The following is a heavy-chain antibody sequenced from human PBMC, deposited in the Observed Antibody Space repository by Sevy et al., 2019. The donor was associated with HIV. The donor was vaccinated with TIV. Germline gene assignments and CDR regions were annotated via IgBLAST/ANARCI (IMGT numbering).Heavy chain of an antibody. D-gene: IGHD3-9*01. V-gene: IGHV4-39*01. J-gene: IGHJ4*02. CDR3: ARHLPLAYYEILTPDSRPFDN. Sequence: SETLSLTCGVSGDSINSNDYYWGWIRQPPGKGLEWIGTIYYSGSTFYNPSLKSRVTISVDTSKNQFSLKLTSVTAADTALYYCARHLPLAYYEILTPDSRPFDNWGQGTLVTVSS. CDR2: IYYSGST. CDR1: GDSINSNDYY.